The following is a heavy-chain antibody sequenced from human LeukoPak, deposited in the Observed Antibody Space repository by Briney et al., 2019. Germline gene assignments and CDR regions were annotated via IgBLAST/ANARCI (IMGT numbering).Heavy chain of an antibody. Sequence: PSETLSLTCTVSGGSISSGGYYWSWIRQHPGKGLEWIGYIYYSGSTYYNPSLKSRVTISVDTSKNQFSLKLSSVTAADTAVYYCARYGGGTTVTTFDYWGQGTLVTVSS. D-gene: IGHD4-17*01. V-gene: IGHV4-31*03. J-gene: IGHJ4*02. CDR1: GGSISSGGYY. CDR2: IYYSGST. CDR3: ARYGGGTTVTTFDY.